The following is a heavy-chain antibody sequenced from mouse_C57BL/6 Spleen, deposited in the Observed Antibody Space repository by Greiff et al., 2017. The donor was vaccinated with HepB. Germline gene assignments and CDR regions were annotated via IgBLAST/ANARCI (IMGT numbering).Heavy chain of an antibody. D-gene: IGHD4-1*01. CDR3: ATGTRVFDY. V-gene: IGHV1-59*01. Sequence: QVQLQQSGAELVRPGTSVKLSCKASGYTFTSYWMHWVKQRPGQGLEWIGVIDPSDSYTNYNQKFKGKATLTVDTSSSTAYMQLSSLTSEDSAVYYCATGTRVFDYWGQGTTLTVSS. J-gene: IGHJ2*01. CDR2: IDPSDSYT. CDR1: GYTFTSYW.